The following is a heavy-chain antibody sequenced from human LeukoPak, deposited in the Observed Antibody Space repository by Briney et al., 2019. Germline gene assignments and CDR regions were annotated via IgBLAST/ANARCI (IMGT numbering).Heavy chain of an antibody. J-gene: IGHJ3*02. D-gene: IGHD3-10*01. Sequence: GESLKISWRGFGYSFTSYWIGWLRQTPAKGLEWMGSIYPGDSDTRYSPSPQGRVTISADNSISTAYLQWKSLKASDTGMYYCARGDKGAWFGVTVGAFDIWGQGTMVTVSS. V-gene: IGHV5-51*01. CDR1: GYSFTSYW. CDR2: IYPGDSDT. CDR3: ARGDKGAWFGVTVGAFDI.